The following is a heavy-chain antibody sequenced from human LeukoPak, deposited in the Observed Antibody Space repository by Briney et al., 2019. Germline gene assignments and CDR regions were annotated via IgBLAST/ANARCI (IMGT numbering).Heavy chain of an antibody. CDR3: VRDNPRCCGVVPVNIDDF. CDR2: ISWNSGRI. J-gene: IGHJ4*02. Sequence: GGSLRLSCAASGFTFDDYAMHWVRQAPGKGLEWVSGISWNSGRIGYADSVKGRFTISRDNAKNSLYLQMNSLRAEDTAVYYCVRDNPRCCGVVPVNIDDFWGQGTLVTVSS. CDR1: GFTFDDYA. D-gene: IGHD2-15*01. V-gene: IGHV3-9*01.